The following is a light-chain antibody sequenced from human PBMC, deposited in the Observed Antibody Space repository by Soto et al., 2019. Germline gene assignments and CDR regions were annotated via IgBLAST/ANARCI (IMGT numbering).Light chain of an antibody. CDR3: GTWDSSLSAVV. Sequence: QSVLTQPPSVSAAPGQTVTISCSGGISSIGNNYVSWYQQVPGTAPKLLIKDNDKRPSEIPDRFSGSKSGTSATLDITGLQTGDEANYYCGTWDSSLSAVVFGGGTKLTVL. J-gene: IGLJ2*01. CDR2: DND. V-gene: IGLV1-51*01. CDR1: ISSIGNNY.